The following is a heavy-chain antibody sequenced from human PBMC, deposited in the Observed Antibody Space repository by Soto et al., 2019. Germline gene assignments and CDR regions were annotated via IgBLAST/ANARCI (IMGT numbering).Heavy chain of an antibody. J-gene: IGHJ6*02. D-gene: IGHD3-3*01. CDR1: GGTFSSYA. Sequence: EASVKVSCKASGGTFSSYAISWVRQAPGQGLEWMGGIIPIFGTANYAQKFQGRVTITADKSTSTAYMELSSLRSEDTAVYYCARGAYYDFWSGYFTPDYYYAMDVWGQGTTVTVSS. CDR2: IIPIFGTA. V-gene: IGHV1-69*06. CDR3: ARGAYYDFWSGYFTPDYYYAMDV.